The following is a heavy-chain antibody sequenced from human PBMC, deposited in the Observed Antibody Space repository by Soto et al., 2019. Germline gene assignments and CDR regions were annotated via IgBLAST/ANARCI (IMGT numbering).Heavy chain of an antibody. Sequence: GGSLRLSCAASGFTFSSYGMHWVRQAPGKGLEWVAVISYDGSNKYYADSVKGRFTISRDNSKNTLYLQMNSLRAEDTAVYYCAKDIPSRDPYYYYYYGMDVWGQGTTVTVSS. CDR3: AKDIPSRDPYYYYYYGMDV. CDR1: GFTFSSYG. J-gene: IGHJ6*02. CDR2: ISYDGSNK. V-gene: IGHV3-30*18.